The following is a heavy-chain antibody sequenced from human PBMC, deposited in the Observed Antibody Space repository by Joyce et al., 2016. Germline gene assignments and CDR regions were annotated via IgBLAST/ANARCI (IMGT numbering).Heavy chain of an antibody. CDR3: ARVNGYAYGREFAY. J-gene: IGHJ4*02. V-gene: IGHV3-7*03. CDR1: GFTFNIYW. Sequence: EVQLVESGGGLVQPGGSLRLSCAASGFTFNIYWMSWVRQAPGKGLEWVANIKKDGSDKYFVDSVKGRFSISRDNAKNSLYLQMDSLRAEDTAMYFCARVNGYAYGREFAYWGQGVLVTVSS. D-gene: IGHD2-2*03. CDR2: IKKDGSDK.